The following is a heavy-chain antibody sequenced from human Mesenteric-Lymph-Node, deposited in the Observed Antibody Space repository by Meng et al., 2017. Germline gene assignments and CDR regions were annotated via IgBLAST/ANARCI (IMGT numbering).Heavy chain of an antibody. CDR1: GGTFSNYP. V-gene: IGHV1-69*13. Sequence: SVKVSCKASGGTFSNYPISWVRQAPGQGLEWMGGIIPIFDTPNYAQRFQDRVTITADESTSTAYMELSSLRSEDTAVYYCAREARYSGYHLNNDYWGQGTLVTVSS. CDR2: IIPIFDTP. CDR3: AREARYSGYHLNNDY. D-gene: IGHD5-12*01. J-gene: IGHJ4*02.